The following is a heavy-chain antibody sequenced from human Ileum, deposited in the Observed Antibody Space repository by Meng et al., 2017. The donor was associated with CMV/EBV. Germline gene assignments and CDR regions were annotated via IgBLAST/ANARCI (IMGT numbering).Heavy chain of an antibody. CDR3: STDQRWELPANY. D-gene: IGHD2-15*01. V-gene: IGHV3-15*01. CDR1: GLTFSNTW. CDR2: IKSKSDGATT. J-gene: IGHJ4*02. Sequence: SGLTFSNTWMSWVRQAPGKGLEGVGRIKSKSDGATTDYAAPVKGRFTISRDDSKDTLYLQMNSLRTEDTAVYYCSTDQRWELPANYWGQGTLVTVSS.